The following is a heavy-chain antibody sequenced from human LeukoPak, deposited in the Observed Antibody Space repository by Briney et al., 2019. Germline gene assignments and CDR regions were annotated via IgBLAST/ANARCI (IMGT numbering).Heavy chain of an antibody. J-gene: IGHJ4*02. CDR1: GFTFSSYA. CDR3: AKVRRSGYYH. Sequence: GGSLRLSCAASGFTFSSYALNWVRQAPGQGLEWVSVISGSATDTAYAGSVKGRFTISRDNSKNTLYLQMNSLRAEDTAVYYCAKVRRSGYYHWGQGTLVTVSS. V-gene: IGHV3-23*01. CDR2: ISGSATDT. D-gene: IGHD3-22*01.